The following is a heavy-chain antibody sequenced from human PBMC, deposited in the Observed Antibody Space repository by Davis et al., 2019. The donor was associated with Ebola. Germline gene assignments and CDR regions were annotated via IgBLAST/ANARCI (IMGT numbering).Heavy chain of an antibody. V-gene: IGHV3-30*18. CDR2: ISYDGGNK. J-gene: IGHJ4*02. Sequence: GGSLRLSCVASGFNFSSVVMHWVRQAPGKGLDWVAVISYDGGNKYYAASVRGRFTISRDNSRKTGYLQMNSLKTEDTAVYYCTKGVLTLDSWGQGTLVTVSS. D-gene: IGHD6-6*01. CDR1: GFNFSSVV. CDR3: TKGVLTLDS.